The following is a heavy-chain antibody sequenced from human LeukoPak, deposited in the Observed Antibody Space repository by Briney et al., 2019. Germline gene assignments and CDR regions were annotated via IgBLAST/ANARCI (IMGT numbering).Heavy chain of an antibody. V-gene: IGHV3-33*06. J-gene: IGHJ4*02. CDR2: IWYDGSNK. CDR3: AKGRGGSSNWGSDY. CDR1: GFTFRNYG. Sequence: GGSLRLSCTASGFTFRNYGMNWVRQAPGKGLEWVAGIWYDGSNKDYVDSVKGRFTISRDNSKNTLYLEMNSLTVEDTAVYYCAKGRGGSSNWGSDYWAREPRSPSPQ. D-gene: IGHD7-27*01.